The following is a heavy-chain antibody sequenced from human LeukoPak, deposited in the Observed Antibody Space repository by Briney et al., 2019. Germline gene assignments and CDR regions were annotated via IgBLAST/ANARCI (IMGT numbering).Heavy chain of an antibody. D-gene: IGHD3-22*01. CDR3: ARDYYYDSSGYYLPSGY. J-gene: IGHJ4*02. CDR2: ISAYNGNT. Sequence: ASVKVSCKASGYTFTSYGISWVRQAPGQGLEWMGWISAYNGNTNYAQKLQGRVTMTTDTSTSTVYMELRSLRSDDTAVYYCARDYYYDSSGYYLPSGYWGQGTLVTVSS. CDR1: GYTFTSYG. V-gene: IGHV1-18*01.